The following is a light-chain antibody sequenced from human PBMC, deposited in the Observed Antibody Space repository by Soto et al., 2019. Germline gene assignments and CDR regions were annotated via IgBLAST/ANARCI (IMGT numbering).Light chain of an antibody. CDR3: QQRSNWLT. Sequence: EIVLTQSPATLSLSPGERATLSCRASQSVSSYLAWYQQKPGQAPRLLIYDASNRATGIPARFSGSGSGTHFPLTISSPEPEDFAVYYCQQRSNWLTFGGGTKVEIK. CDR1: QSVSSY. J-gene: IGKJ4*01. V-gene: IGKV3-11*01. CDR2: DAS.